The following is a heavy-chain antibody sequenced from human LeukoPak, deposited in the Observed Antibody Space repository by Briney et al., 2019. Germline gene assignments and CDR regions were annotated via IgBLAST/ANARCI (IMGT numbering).Heavy chain of an antibody. CDR2: IKKDGSEK. CDR1: GPTFSRDW. J-gene: IGHJ5*01. V-gene: IGHV3-7*03. CDR3: ARSFTDYSYGLNWFDS. D-gene: IGHD5-18*01. Sequence: GGSLRLSCAASGPTFSRDWMTWVRQAPGKGLEWVANIKKDGSEKYYVDSVKGRFTISRDNAKNSLYLQMNSLRAEDTATYYCARSFTDYSYGLNWFDSWGRGTLVIVSS.